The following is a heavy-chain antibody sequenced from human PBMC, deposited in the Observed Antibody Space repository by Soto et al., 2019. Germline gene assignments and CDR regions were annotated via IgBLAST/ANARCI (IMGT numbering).Heavy chain of an antibody. CDR3: ARGGVWRDDILITFDY. CDR1: GFTFSSYN. J-gene: IGHJ4*02. Sequence: GGSLRLSCAAAGFTFSSYNMNWVRQAPGKGLEWVSYISIVSGTIYYADSVKGRFTISRDNAKNTLFLQMNSLRDEDTAVYYGARGGVWRDDILITFDYWGQGALVTVSS. CDR2: ISIVSGTI. D-gene: IGHD3-9*01. V-gene: IGHV3-48*02.